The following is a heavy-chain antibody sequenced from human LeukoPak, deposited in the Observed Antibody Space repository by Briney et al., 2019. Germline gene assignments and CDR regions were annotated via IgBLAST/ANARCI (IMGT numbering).Heavy chain of an antibody. CDR3: ARGAEGRSSTYGMDV. D-gene: IGHD2-15*01. J-gene: IGHJ6*02. Sequence: GGSLRLSCAASGFTFSSYDMHWVCHATGKGLEWVSTIGTAGDTYYPGSVKGRFTISRENAKNSLYLQMNSLRAGDTAVYYCARGAEGRSSTYGMDVWGQGTTVTVSS. CDR2: IGTAGDT. CDR1: GFTFSSYD. V-gene: IGHV3-13*01.